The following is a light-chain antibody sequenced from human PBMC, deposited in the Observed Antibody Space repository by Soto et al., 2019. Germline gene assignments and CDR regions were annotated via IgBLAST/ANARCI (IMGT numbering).Light chain of an antibody. CDR3: QTCVTGIQV. Sequence: QSVLTQSPSASASLGPSVKLTCTLTSRHSTYAIAWHQQQPEKGPPYLMNLTSGGTHTRGARIPDRFSGSSSGAHRYLTIYSVQSEDEADYYCQTCVTGIQVFGTGTKLTVL. J-gene: IGLJ1*01. CDR1: SRHSTYA. CDR2: LTSGGTH. V-gene: IGLV4-69*01.